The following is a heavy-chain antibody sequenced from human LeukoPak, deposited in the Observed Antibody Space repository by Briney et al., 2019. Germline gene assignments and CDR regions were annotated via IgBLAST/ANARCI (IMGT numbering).Heavy chain of an antibody. CDR3: AKTLSAARGVYYFDY. Sequence: ASVKVSCKTSGYTFTSYGISWVRQDPGQGLEWMGWISVYNGNTKYAQKFQGRVTMTTDTSTSTAYMELRSLRSDDTAVYYCAKTLSAARGVYYFDYWGQGTLVTVSS. V-gene: IGHV1-18*01. J-gene: IGHJ4*02. CDR2: ISVYNGNT. D-gene: IGHD6-6*01. CDR1: GYTFTSYG.